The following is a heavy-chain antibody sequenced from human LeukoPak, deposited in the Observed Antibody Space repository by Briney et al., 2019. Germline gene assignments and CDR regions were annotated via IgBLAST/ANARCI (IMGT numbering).Heavy chain of an antibody. J-gene: IGHJ4*02. Sequence: SGGSLRLSCAASGFTFSSYSMNWVRQAPGKGLEWVSSISSSSSYIYYADSVKGRFTISRDNAKNSLYLQMNSLRVEDTAVYYCARVFYGDYSYFDYWGQGTQVTVSS. D-gene: IGHD4-17*01. CDR1: GFTFSSYS. CDR3: ARVFYGDYSYFDY. CDR2: ISSSSSYI. V-gene: IGHV3-21*01.